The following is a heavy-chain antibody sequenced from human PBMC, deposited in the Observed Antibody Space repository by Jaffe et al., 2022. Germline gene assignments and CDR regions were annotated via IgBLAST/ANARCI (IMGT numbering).Heavy chain of an antibody. V-gene: IGHV1-18*01. CDR2: ISAYNGNT. J-gene: IGHJ4*02. Sequence: QVQLVQSGAEVKKPGASVKVSCKASGYTFTSYGISWVRQAPGQGLEWMGWISAYNGNTNYAQKLQGRVTMTTDTSTSTAYMELRSLRSDDTAVYYCARPRPYCGGDCYPSADFDYWGQGTLVTVSS. CDR1: GYTFTSYG. CDR3: ARPRPYCGGDCYPSADFDY. D-gene: IGHD2-21*01.